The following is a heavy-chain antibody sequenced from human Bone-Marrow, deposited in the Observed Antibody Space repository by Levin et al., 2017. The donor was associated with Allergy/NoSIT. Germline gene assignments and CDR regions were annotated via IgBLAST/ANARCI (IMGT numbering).Heavy chain of an antibody. CDR2: ISYDGSNK. D-gene: IGHD5-24*01. CDR1: GFTFSSYA. J-gene: IGHJ4*02. V-gene: IGHV3-30*04. Sequence: PPGGSLRLSCAASGFTFSSYAMHWVRQAPGKGLEWVAVISYDGSNKYYADSVKGRFTISRDNSKNTLYLQMNSLRAEDTAVYYCARVEEMATIYSDYWGQGTLVTVSS. CDR3: ARVEEMATIYSDY.